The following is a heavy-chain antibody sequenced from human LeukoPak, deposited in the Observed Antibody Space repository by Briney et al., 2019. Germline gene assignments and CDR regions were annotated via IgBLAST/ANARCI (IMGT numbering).Heavy chain of an antibody. CDR3: ATHPYSSSWFDY. Sequence: SETLSLTCAVYGGSFSGYYWNWVRQPPGRGLEWIGYIYYTGSTHYNPSLKSRVTISVDTSKNQFSLKLSSVTAADTAVYYCATHPYSSSWFDYWGQGTLVTVSS. J-gene: IGHJ5*01. CDR1: GGSFSGYY. CDR2: IYYTGST. V-gene: IGHV4-59*08. D-gene: IGHD6-13*01.